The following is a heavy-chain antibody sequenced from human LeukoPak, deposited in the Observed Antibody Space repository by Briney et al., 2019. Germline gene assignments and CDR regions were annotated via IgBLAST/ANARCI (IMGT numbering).Heavy chain of an antibody. Sequence: PGGSLRLSCVASGVAFSGDAMSWVRQAPGKGLEWVSSISGSGSSTYYADSVKGRFTISRDNSKNTLYLQMNSLRAEDTALYYCAKFSYDFWSGSFDYWGQGTLVTVSS. V-gene: IGHV3-23*01. CDR3: AKFSYDFWSGSFDY. J-gene: IGHJ4*02. CDR1: GVAFSGDA. CDR2: ISGSGSST. D-gene: IGHD3-3*01.